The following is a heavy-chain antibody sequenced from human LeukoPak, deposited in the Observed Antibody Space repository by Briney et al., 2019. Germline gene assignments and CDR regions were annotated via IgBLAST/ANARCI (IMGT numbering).Heavy chain of an antibody. CDR1: GYTLTELS. Sequence: ASVKVSCKVSGYTLTELSMHWVRQAPGKGLEWMGGFDPEDGETIYAQKFQGRVTITADESTSTAYMELSSLRSEDTAVYYCASPSKDSSGYYSFDYWGQGTLVTVSS. D-gene: IGHD3-22*01. CDR2: FDPEDGET. CDR3: ASPSKDSSGYYSFDY. V-gene: IGHV1-24*01. J-gene: IGHJ4*02.